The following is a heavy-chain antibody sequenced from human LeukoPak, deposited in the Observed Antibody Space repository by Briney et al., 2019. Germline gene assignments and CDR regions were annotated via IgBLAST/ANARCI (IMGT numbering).Heavy chain of an antibody. D-gene: IGHD6-13*01. CDR2: ISSSSSYI. J-gene: IGHJ3*02. CDR1: GFTFSSYS. CDR3: ARAPGIAAAIDI. Sequence: GGSLRLSCAASGFTFSSYSMNWVRQAPGKGLEWVSSISSSSSYIYYADSVKGRFTISRDNAKNSLYLQMNSLRAEDTAVYYCARAPGIAAAIDIWGQGTMVTVYS. V-gene: IGHV3-21*01.